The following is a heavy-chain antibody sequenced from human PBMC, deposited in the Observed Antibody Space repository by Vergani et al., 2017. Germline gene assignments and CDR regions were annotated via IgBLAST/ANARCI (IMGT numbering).Heavy chain of an antibody. CDR1: GFTFNHYA. D-gene: IGHD5-12*01. CDR2: ISGSGGST. Sequence: EVHLLESGGDLVQPGGSLRLSCAASGFTFNHYAMNWVRQAPGKGLEWVSGISGSGGSTYHAGSVKGRFTISRDSSKNTLYLQMNSLSAGDTAVYYCAKANPRNSGYDYLYYYHAMDVWGQGTTVTVSS. J-gene: IGHJ6*02. V-gene: IGHV3-23*01. CDR3: AKANPRNSGYDYLYYYHAMDV.